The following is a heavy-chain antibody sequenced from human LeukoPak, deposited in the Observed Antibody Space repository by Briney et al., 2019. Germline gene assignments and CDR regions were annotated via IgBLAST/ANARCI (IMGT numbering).Heavy chain of an antibody. CDR1: GYTFTGYY. V-gene: IGHV1-2*02. Sequence: GASVKVSCKASGYTFTGYYMHWVRQAPGQGLEWMGWINPNSGGTNYAQKFQGGVTMTRDTSISTAYMELSRLRSDDTAVYYCARDNLDCSNTSCPPWGQGTLVTVSS. CDR2: INPNSGGT. CDR3: ARDNLDCSNTSCPP. D-gene: IGHD2-2*01. J-gene: IGHJ5*02.